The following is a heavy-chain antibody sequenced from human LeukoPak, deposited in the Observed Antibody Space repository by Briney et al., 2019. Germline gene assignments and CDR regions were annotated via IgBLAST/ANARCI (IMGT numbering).Heavy chain of an antibody. D-gene: IGHD4-11*01. J-gene: IGHJ6*02. V-gene: IGHV5-51*01. CDR2: IYPGDSDT. CDR3: ARGSTVTTIYYYYYGMDV. Sequence: GESLKISCKGSGYSFTSYWIGWVRQMPGKGLEWMGIIYPGDSDTRYSPSFQGQVTISADKSISTAYLQWSSLEASDTAMYYCARGSTVTTIYYYYYGMDVWGQGTTVTVSS. CDR1: GYSFTSYW.